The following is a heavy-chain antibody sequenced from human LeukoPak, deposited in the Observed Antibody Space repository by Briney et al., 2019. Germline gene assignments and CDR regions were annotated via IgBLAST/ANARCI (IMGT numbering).Heavy chain of an antibody. J-gene: IGHJ6*03. CDR3: ARDGYDILTGYLNYYYYYMDV. D-gene: IGHD3-9*01. Sequence: SQTLSLTCTVSGGSISSGSYYWSWIRQPAGKGLEWIGRICTSGSTNYNPSLKSRVTISVDTSKNQFSLKLSSVTAADTAVYYCARDGYDILTGYLNYYYYYMDVWGKGTTVTVSS. CDR1: GGSISSGSYY. CDR2: ICTSGST. V-gene: IGHV4-61*02.